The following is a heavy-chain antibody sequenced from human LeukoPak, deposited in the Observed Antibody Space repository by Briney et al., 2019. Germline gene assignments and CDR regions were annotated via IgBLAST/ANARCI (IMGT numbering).Heavy chain of an antibody. CDR2: INAGNGHT. J-gene: IGHJ4*02. CDR1: GYTFSSYA. Sequence: GSSVKVSCTASGYTFSSYAMHWVRQAPGQRLEWMGWINAGNGHTEYSQKFQGRVTFTRDTSASTAYMELSSLRSEDMAVYYCAIQIRGVVYWGLGTLVTVSS. V-gene: IGHV1-3*01. CDR3: AIQIRGVVY. D-gene: IGHD3-10*01.